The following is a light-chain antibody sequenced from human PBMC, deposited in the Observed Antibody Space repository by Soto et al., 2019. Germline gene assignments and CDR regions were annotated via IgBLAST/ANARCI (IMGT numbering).Light chain of an antibody. CDR2: EVS. J-gene: IGLJ3*02. CDR1: SSDIGGYNY. CDR3: GSYTNTNTLQWV. Sequence: QSALTQPASVSGSPGQSITISCTGTSSDIGGYNYVSWYQQHPGKAPKLMIYEVSSRPSGVSNRFSGSKSGNTASLTISGLQAEDEADYFCGSYTNTNTLQWVFGGGTKLTVL. V-gene: IGLV2-14*01.